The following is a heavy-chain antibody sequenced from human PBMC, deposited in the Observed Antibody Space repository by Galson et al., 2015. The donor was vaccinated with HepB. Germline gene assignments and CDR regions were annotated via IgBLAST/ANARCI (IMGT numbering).Heavy chain of an antibody. Sequence: SLRLSCAASGFTFSNYGMSWVRQAPGKGLEWVSTASKTVPTTYYADSVRGRFTISRDNSRNIVYLQMNSLRDEDTAVYYCAKRDTISQYFFDHWGQGILVTVSS. CDR2: ASKTVPTT. D-gene: IGHD3-3*02. CDR3: AKRDTISQYFFDH. J-gene: IGHJ4*02. CDR1: GFTFSNYG. V-gene: IGHV3-23*01.